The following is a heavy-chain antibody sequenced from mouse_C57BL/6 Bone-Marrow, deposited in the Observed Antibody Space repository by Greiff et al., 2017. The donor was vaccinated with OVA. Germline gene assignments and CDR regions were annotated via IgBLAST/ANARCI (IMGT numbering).Heavy chain of an antibody. CDR3: AKIYYYCSRGY. CDR1: GYTFTSYW. V-gene: IGHV1-55*01. Sequence: QVHVKQSGAELVKPGASVKMSCKASGYTFTSYWITWVKQRPGQGLEWIGDIYPGSGSTNYNEKFKSKATLTVDTSSSTAYMQLSSLTSEDSAVYYCAKIYYYCSRGYWGQGTTLTVAS. D-gene: IGHD1-1*01. J-gene: IGHJ2*01. CDR2: IYPGSGST.